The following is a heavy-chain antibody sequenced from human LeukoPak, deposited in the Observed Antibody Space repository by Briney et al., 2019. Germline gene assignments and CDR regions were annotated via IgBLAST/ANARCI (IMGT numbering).Heavy chain of an antibody. J-gene: IGHJ4*02. CDR2: INPNRGGT. CDR1: GYTFTGFY. CDR3: ARGYCSSTNCYQFDY. Sequence: ASVNVSCTASGYTFTGFYMHWVRQAPGQGLEWMGWINPNRGGTNFAQTFQGRVTMTRDTSISTAYMEVSRLRSDDTAVYYCARGYCSSTNCYQFDYWGQGTLVTVSS. D-gene: IGHD2-2*01. V-gene: IGHV1-2*02.